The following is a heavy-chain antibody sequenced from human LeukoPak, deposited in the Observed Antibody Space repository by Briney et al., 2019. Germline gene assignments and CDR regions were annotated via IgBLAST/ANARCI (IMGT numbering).Heavy chain of an antibody. Sequence: ASVKVSCKTSAYTFTRYYTHCVRQAPGHGLEWMGVISPSGSSTTYAQKFQGRVTMTRDTSTTTVYMELSSLRSEDTAVYYCATYYYDSTGYYYALRDWGQGTLVTVSS. D-gene: IGHD3-22*01. V-gene: IGHV1-46*01. CDR2: ISPSGSST. J-gene: IGHJ4*02. CDR3: ATYYYDSTGYYYALRD. CDR1: AYTFTRYY.